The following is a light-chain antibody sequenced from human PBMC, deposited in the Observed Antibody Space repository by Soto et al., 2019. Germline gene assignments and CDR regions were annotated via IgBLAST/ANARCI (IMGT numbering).Light chain of an antibody. V-gene: IGKV1-39*01. Sequence: DIQMTQSPSSLSASVGDEVTITCRASQTIMTYLNWYQLKPGKPPRLLIYAASSLQSGVPLRFSGSGSGTDFTLTISSLQPEDFATYSCQQSYNSPQTFGRGTKVDIK. CDR2: AAS. J-gene: IGKJ1*01. CDR1: QTIMTY. CDR3: QQSYNSPQT.